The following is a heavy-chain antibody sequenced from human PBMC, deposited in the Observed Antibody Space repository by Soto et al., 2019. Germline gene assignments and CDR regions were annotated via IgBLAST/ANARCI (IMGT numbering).Heavy chain of an antibody. CDR2: ISAYDGNT. CDR3: ARPLDYYYYAMDV. Sequence: QVQLVQSGAEVKKPGASVKVSCKASGYTFASFGVNWVRQAPGQGLEWMGWISAYDGNTNYAQRFQGRVTMTTDTSTTTAHMELTSLRSDDTAVYYCARPLDYYYYAMDVWGQGTTVTVSS. V-gene: IGHV1-18*01. CDR1: GYTFASFG. J-gene: IGHJ6*02.